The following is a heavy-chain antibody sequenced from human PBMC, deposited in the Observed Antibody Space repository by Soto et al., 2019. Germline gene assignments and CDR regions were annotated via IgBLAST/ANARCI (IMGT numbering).Heavy chain of an antibody. CDR3: ARRRGGFGGGWTTPDFDY. CDR2: IYWDDDK. D-gene: IGHD6-19*01. Sequence: QITLKESGPTVVKPTQTLTLTCSLSGFSLNTGGVGVGWIRQPPGKALEWLAVIYWDDDKSWNPSLRDRLTINRDASDDPVVLTVTNMDPVDTGTYYCARRRGGFGGGWTTPDFDYWGQGTLVTVSS. CDR1: GFSLNTGGVG. V-gene: IGHV2-5*02. J-gene: IGHJ4*02.